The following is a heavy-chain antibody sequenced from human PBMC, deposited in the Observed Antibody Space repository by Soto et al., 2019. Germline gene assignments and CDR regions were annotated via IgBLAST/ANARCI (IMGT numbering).Heavy chain of an antibody. V-gene: IGHV4-39*01. CDR1: GGAIDSSSYY. J-gene: IGHJ1*01. CDR3: ARLNDYVEFFQH. D-gene: IGHD4-17*01. CDR2: IFHTGST. Sequence: QLQLQESGPGLVKPSETLSLTCNVSGGAIDSSSYYWGWIRQPPGKGLEWIGSIFHTGSTYYNPSLKSRLTISVDTSKNKFSLRLSSVTAADTAVCFCARLNDYVEFFQHWGQGTLVTVSS.